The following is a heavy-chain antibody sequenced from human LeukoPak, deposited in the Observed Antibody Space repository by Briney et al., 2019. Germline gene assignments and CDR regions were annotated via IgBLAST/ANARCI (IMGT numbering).Heavy chain of an antibody. CDR3: VYGSGSYFPYYFDY. Sequence: GGSLRLSYAASGFTFSSCAMSWVRQAPGKGLEWVSAISGSGGSTYYADSVKGRFTISRDNSKNTLYLQMNSLRAEDTAVYYCVYGSGSYFPYYFDYWGQGTLVTVSS. CDR1: GFTFSSCA. CDR2: ISGSGGST. D-gene: IGHD3-10*01. J-gene: IGHJ4*02. V-gene: IGHV3-23*01.